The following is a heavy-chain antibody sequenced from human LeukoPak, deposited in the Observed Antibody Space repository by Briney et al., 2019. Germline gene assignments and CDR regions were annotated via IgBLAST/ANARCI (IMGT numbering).Heavy chain of an antibody. CDR3: ARRFDL. CDR1: GFTFSNYW. Sequence: GGSLRLSCAASGFTFSNYWMNWVRQAPGKGLEWVSYISSSGSSSGSTIYYPDSVKGRFTISRDNAKNSLYLQMNSLRAEDTALYYCARRFDLWGRGTLVTVSS. CDR2: ISSSGSSSGSTI. J-gene: IGHJ2*01. V-gene: IGHV3-48*04.